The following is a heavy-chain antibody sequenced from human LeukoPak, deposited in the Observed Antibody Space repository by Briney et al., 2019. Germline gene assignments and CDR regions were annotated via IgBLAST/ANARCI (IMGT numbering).Heavy chain of an antibody. D-gene: IGHD2-8*01. J-gene: IGHJ4*02. CDR3: ARDFGVIASTGGIDY. V-gene: IGHV3-21*01. CDR1: GFTFNAYT. CDR2: IGDSGSHI. Sequence: GGSLRLFCAASGFTFNAYTMKWVRQAPGKGLEWVSSIGDSGSHIFYADSVKGRFTTSRDNAKNSLYLQMNSLRAEDTAVYYCARDFGVIASTGGIDYWGQGTLVTVSS.